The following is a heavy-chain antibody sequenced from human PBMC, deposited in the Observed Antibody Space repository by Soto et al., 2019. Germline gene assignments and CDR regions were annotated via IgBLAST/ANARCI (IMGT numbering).Heavy chain of an antibody. D-gene: IGHD4-17*01. CDR3: ARDGLYGDYGHY. V-gene: IGHV1-8*01. Sequence: ASVKVSCKASGYTFTSYDINWVRQATGQGLEWMGWMNPNSGNTVYAQKFQGRVTMTRNTSISTAYMELSSLRSEDTAVYYCARDGLYGDYGHYWGQGTLVTVSS. J-gene: IGHJ4*02. CDR1: GYTFTSYD. CDR2: MNPNSGNT.